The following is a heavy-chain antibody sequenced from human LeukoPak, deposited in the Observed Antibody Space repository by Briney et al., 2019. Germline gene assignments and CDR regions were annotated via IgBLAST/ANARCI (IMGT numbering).Heavy chain of an antibody. D-gene: IGHD3-10*01. J-gene: IGHJ4*02. CDR3: ARGTPYEWFGELPFDY. Sequence: GGSLRLSCVVPGFTVSNNYMSWVRQAPRKGLEWVSLIYSGGSTYYADSVKGRFTISRDNSKNTLYLQMNSLRAEDTAVYYCARGTPYEWFGELPFDYWGQGTLVTVSS. V-gene: IGHV3-66*02. CDR1: GFTVSNNY. CDR2: IYSGGST.